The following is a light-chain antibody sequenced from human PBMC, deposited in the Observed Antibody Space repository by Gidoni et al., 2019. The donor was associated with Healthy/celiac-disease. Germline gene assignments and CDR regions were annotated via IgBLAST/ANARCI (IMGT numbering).Light chain of an antibody. CDR2: KAS. Sequence: DIQMTQSPSTLSASVGDRVTITCRASQSISSWLAWYQQKQGKAPKLLIYKASSLESGVPSRFSGSGSGTEFTLTISSLQPDDFATYYCQQYNSYSATFGQGTKVEIK. CDR1: QSISSW. CDR3: QQYNSYSAT. J-gene: IGKJ1*01. V-gene: IGKV1-5*03.